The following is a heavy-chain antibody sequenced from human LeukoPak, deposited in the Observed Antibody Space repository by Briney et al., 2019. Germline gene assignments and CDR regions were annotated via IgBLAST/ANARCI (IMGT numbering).Heavy chain of an antibody. V-gene: IGHV3-23*01. J-gene: IGHJ6*03. CDR2: ISGSGGST. Sequence: GGSLRLSCAASGFTFSSYAMSWVRQALGKGLEWVSAISGSGGSTYYADSVKGRFTISRDNSKNTLYLQMNSLRAEDTAVYYCAKVSLITYYDFWSHMDVWGKGTTVTVSS. CDR3: AKVSLITYYDFWSHMDV. CDR1: GFTFSSYA. D-gene: IGHD3-3*01.